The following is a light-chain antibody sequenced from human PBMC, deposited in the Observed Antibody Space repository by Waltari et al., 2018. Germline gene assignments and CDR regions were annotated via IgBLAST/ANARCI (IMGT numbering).Light chain of an antibody. Sequence: DIQMTQSPSSLSASVGDRVTITCRASQGIRNALGWYQQKPGKAPKHLIYDASSLQSGVPSRFSGSGSGTEFTLTISSLQPEDFATYYCLQHNSYPWTFGQGTKVEVK. CDR3: LQHNSYPWT. J-gene: IGKJ1*01. CDR2: DAS. CDR1: QGIRNA. V-gene: IGKV1-17*01.